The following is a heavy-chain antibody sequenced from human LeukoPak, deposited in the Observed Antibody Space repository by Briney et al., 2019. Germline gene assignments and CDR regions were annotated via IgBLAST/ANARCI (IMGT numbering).Heavy chain of an antibody. J-gene: IGHJ4*02. CDR3: AKRSAAGTVGYFDY. CDR1: GFTFDDYA. D-gene: IGHD6-13*01. Sequence: GGSLRLSCAASGFTFDDYAMHWVRQAPGKGLEWVSGISWNSGTIYYADSVKGRFTISRDDAKNSLYLQMNSLRPEDTALYYCAKRSAAGTVGYFDYWGQGTLVTVSS. CDR2: ISWNSGTI. V-gene: IGHV3-9*01.